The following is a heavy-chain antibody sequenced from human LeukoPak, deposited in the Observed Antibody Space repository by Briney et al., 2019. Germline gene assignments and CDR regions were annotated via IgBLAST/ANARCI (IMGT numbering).Heavy chain of an antibody. J-gene: IGHJ4*02. CDR3: ATAFVGIAVAAADY. CDR1: GGTFSSYA. CDR2: IIPIFGTA. V-gene: IGHV1-69*06. Sequence: GASVKVSCNASGGTFSSYAISWVRQAPGQGLEWMGGIIPIFGTANYAQKFQGRVTITADKSTSTAYMELSSLRSEDTAVYYCATAFVGIAVAAADYWGQGTLVTVSS. D-gene: IGHD6-19*01.